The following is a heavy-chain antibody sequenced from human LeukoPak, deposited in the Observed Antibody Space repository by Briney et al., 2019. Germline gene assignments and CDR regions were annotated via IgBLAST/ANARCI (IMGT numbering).Heavy chain of an antibody. CDR3: ARDARQQLDP. J-gene: IGHJ5*02. Sequence: PGGSLRLSCAASGFTFSSYEMNWVRQAPGKGLEWVSYISSSGSTIYYADSVKGRFTISRDNAKNSLYLQMNSLGAEDTAVYYCARDARQQLDPWGQGTLVTVSS. CDR2: ISSSGSTI. D-gene: IGHD6-13*01. V-gene: IGHV3-48*03. CDR1: GFTFSSYE.